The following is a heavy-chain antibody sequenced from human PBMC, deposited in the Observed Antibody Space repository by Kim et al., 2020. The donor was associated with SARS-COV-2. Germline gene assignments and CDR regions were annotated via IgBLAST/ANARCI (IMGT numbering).Heavy chain of an antibody. CDR2: ISGSGGST. J-gene: IGHJ4*02. Sequence: GGSLRLSCAAAGFTFSSYAMSWVRQAPGKGLEWVSAISGSGGSTYYADSVKGRFSISRDNSKNTLYLQMNSLRAEDTAVYYCAKAAYSSSWLAGGGAFNWGQGTLVTVSS. CDR1: GFTFSSYA. V-gene: IGHV3-23*01. D-gene: IGHD6-13*01. CDR3: AKAAYSSSWLAGGGAFN.